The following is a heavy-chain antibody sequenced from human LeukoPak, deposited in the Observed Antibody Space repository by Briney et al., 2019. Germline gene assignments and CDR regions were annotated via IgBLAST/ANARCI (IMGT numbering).Heavy chain of an antibody. CDR3: ARFGLRYFDWLPFDY. D-gene: IGHD3-9*01. V-gene: IGHV3-11*06. J-gene: IGHJ4*02. CDR1: GFTFSDYY. Sequence: GGSLRLSCAASGFTFSDYYMSWIRQAPGKGLEWVSYIGSSSSYTNYADSVKGRFTISRDNAKNSLYLQMNSLRAEDTAVYYCARFGLRYFDWLPFDYWGQGTLVTVSA. CDR2: IGSSSSYT.